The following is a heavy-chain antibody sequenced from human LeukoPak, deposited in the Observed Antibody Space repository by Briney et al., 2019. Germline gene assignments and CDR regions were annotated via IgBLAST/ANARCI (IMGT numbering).Heavy chain of an antibody. Sequence: PSETLSLTCAVYGGSFSGYYWSWIRQPPGKGLEWIGEINHSGSTNYNPSLKSRVTISVDTSKNQFSLKLSSVTAADTAVYCCARGVGYSYGYRTYYYYMDVWGKGTTVTVSS. D-gene: IGHD5-18*01. V-gene: IGHV4-34*01. CDR2: INHSGST. CDR3: ARGVGYSYGYRTYYYYMDV. CDR1: GGSFSGYY. J-gene: IGHJ6*03.